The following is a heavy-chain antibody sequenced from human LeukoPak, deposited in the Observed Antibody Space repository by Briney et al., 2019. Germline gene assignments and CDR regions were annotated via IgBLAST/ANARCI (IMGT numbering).Heavy chain of an antibody. CDR1: GGSISSYY. CDR3: ARPRRDYGEHYMDV. CDR2: IYYSGST. D-gene: IGHD4-17*01. V-gene: IGHV4-59*01. J-gene: IGHJ6*03. Sequence: PSETLSLTCTVSGGSISSYYWSWIRQPPGKGLEWIGYIYYSGSTNYNPSLKSRVTISVDTFKNQFSLKLSSVTAADTAVYYCARPRRDYGEHYMDVWGKGTTVTISS.